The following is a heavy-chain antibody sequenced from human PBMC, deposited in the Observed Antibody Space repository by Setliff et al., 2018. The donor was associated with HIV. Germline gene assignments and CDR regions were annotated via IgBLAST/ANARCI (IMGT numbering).Heavy chain of an antibody. J-gene: IGHJ5*02. CDR1: GYTFTGHY. D-gene: IGHD3-10*01. V-gene: IGHV1-2*06. CDR2: INGNSGTT. CDR3: AKDSDFGGTTNWFDP. Sequence: SVKVSCKASGYTFTGHYMHWVRQAPGQGLEWMGRINGNSGTTNYAQKFQGRLTLTRDTSTGTVYMHLNNLRSDDTAVYYCAKDSDFGGTTNWFDPWGQGTLVTVSS.